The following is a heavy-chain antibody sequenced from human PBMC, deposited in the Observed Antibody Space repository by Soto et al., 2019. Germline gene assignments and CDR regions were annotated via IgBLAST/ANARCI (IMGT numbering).Heavy chain of an antibody. J-gene: IGHJ5*02. Sequence: GGSLRLSCAASGFTVSSYAMSWCRQAPGKGLEWVSAISGSGGSTYYADSVKGRFTISRDNSKNTLYLQMNSLRAEDTAVYYCANGRKGNWNYDWFEPWGQGTLVTVSS. D-gene: IGHD1-7*01. CDR1: GFTVSSYA. CDR2: ISGSGGST. CDR3: ANGRKGNWNYDWFEP. V-gene: IGHV3-23*01.